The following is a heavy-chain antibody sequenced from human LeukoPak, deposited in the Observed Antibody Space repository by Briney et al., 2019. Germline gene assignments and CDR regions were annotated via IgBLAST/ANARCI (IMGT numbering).Heavy chain of an antibody. D-gene: IGHD3-10*01. CDR1: GFTFSSYS. Sequence: AGSLRLSCAASGFTFSSYSMNWVRQAPGKELEWISYISGSGSVSYYEDSVKGRFTISRDNAKNSLYLQMNSLRDEDTALYYCARDGGFGFLAAFDIWGQGTMVTVSS. CDR3: ARDGGFGFLAAFDI. J-gene: IGHJ3*02. CDR2: ISGSGSVS. V-gene: IGHV3-48*02.